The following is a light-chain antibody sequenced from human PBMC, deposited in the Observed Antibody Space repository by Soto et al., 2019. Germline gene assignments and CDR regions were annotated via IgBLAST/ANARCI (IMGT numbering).Light chain of an antibody. V-gene: IGKV1-5*03. CDR3: QQYKIYPT. CDR2: EAS. CDR1: QNIDKW. J-gene: IGKJ1*01. Sequence: DIQMTQFPSTLSAFVGDRVTITCRASQNIDKWLAWYQQKPGKAPNLLIYEASSLQRGVPSRFSGRRSGTDFTLTISSLQPDDFATYYCQQYKIYPTFGQGTKVETK.